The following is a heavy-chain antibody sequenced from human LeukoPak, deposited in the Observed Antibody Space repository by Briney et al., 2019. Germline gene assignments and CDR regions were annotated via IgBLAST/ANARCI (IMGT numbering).Heavy chain of an antibody. CDR2: IYSGGST. J-gene: IGHJ4*02. Sequence: PGGSLRLSCAASGFTLSINYMSWVRQAPGRGLEWVSIIYSGGSTYYADSVKGRFTISRDNSKNTLYLQMNSLRAEDTAVYYCARYRNYYDSSGYYPFDYWGQGSLVTVSS. V-gene: IGHV3-53*01. D-gene: IGHD3-22*01. CDR1: GFTLSINY. CDR3: ARYRNYYDSSGYYPFDY.